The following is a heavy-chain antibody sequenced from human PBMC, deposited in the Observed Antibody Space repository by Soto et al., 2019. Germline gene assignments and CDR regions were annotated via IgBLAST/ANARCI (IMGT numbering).Heavy chain of an antibody. CDR3: ARGGVTGIVGIFGSPLDI. CDR1: GFSFTTYG. CDR2: IGYDGNNK. D-gene: IGHD1-1*01. Sequence: QVQLVESGGGWVQPGRSLRLSCEATGFSFTTYGMHWVRQAPGKGLELVAVIGYDGNNKYYADSVEGRFTISRDNSKNTVYLQMKSLRGDDTAVYYCARGGVTGIVGIFGSPLDICGQGTVVTVSS. J-gene: IGHJ3*02. V-gene: IGHV3-33*01.